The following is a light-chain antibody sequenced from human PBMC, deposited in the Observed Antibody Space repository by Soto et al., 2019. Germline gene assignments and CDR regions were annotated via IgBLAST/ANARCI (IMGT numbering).Light chain of an antibody. Sequence: IQVTQCPSTLSASVGDSVTITCRASQSLXSWFDWYQQKPGKAPKFMXYDPSSLESGVPSRFSGSGSGTEFTLTISSLQPDDFATYYCQQYNSYPVTFGQGTRLEIK. J-gene: IGKJ5*01. CDR2: DPS. CDR3: QQYNSYPVT. CDR1: QSLXSW. V-gene: IGKV1-5*01.